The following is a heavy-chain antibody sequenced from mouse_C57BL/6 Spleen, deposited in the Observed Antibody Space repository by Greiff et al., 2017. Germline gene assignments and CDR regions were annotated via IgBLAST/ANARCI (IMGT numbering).Heavy chain of an antibody. CDR2: IYPGSGST. V-gene: IGHV1-55*01. Sequence: QVQLQQPGAELVKPGASVKMSCKASGYTFTSYSITWVKQRPGQSLEWIGDIYPGSGSTNYNEKFKSKATLTVDTSSSTVYMQLSSLTSEDSAGYYCGRVGYFDYWGQGTTLTVSS. J-gene: IGHJ2*01. CDR1: GYTFTSYS. CDR3: GRVGYFDY.